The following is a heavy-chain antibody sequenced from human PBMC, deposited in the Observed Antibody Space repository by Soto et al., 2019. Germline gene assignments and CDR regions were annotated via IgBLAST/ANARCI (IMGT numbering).Heavy chain of an antibody. CDR3: ARLAYSHYST. J-gene: IGHJ4*02. CDR1: GGSIKVSGYY. V-gene: IGHV4-39*01. D-gene: IGHD5-12*01. Sequence: PSETLSRPCTVSGGSIKVSGYYSRWIRQPPGKGLEWVATIYYSGTTYYNPSLKSRLTISLDTSRNQFSLDLTSVTAADTAVYYCARLAYSHYSTWGQGTLVTVSS. CDR2: IYYSGTT.